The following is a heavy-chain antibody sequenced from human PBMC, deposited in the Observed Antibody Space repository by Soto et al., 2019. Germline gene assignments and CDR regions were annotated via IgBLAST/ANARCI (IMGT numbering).Heavy chain of an antibody. CDR2: IMPGSSHI. V-gene: IGHV3-21*05. CDR3: ARVLKSSGWDNDVFDI. Sequence: GGSLRLSCAASGFTFSIYSMNWVRQAPGKGLEWVSYIMPGSSHIFYADSVKGRFTISRDNAKNSLYLQMNSLRAEDTAVYYCARVLKSSGWDNDVFDIWGQGTMVTVSS. J-gene: IGHJ3*02. D-gene: IGHD6-19*01. CDR1: GFTFSIYS.